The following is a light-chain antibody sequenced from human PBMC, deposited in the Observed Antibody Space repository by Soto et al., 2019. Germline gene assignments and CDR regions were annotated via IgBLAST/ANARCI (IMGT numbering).Light chain of an antibody. Sequence: QSALTQPASVSGSPGQSITISCTGTSSDVGGYNYVSWYQQHPGKAPKLMIYEVSNRPSGVSNRFSGSKSGNTASLTISGLQAEDEADYYCSSKRSRSIDYVFGTGTKLTVL. CDR2: EVS. J-gene: IGLJ1*01. CDR1: SSDVGGYNY. CDR3: SSKRSRSIDYV. V-gene: IGLV2-14*01.